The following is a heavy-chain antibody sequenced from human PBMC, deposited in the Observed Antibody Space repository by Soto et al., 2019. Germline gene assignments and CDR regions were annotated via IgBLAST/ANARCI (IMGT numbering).Heavy chain of an antibody. V-gene: IGHV3-15*07. CDR1: GFTFSNAW. D-gene: IGHD4-17*01. CDR2: IKSKNDGGTT. J-gene: IGHJ3*02. CDR3: TTDYGGIGWYAFDI. Sequence: EVQLVESGGGLVKPGGSLRLSCAASGFTFSNAWMNWVRQAPGKGLEWVGRIKSKNDGGTTDYAAPVKGRFTISRDDSKNTLYLQMNSLKTEDTAVYYCTTDYGGIGWYAFDIWGQGTMVTVSS.